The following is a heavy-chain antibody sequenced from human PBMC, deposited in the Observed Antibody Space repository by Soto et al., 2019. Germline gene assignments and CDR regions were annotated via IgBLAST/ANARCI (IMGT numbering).Heavy chain of an antibody. CDR2: IYHSGNT. D-gene: IGHD6-19*01. CDR1: GDSVTRSNW. V-gene: IGHV4-4*02. J-gene: IGHJ6*02. Sequence: SETLSLTCAVSGDSVTRSNWWSWVRQSPGKGLKWIGEIYHSGNTKYNPSLKSRITMSVDKAKNQFSLKMTSVTAADTAVYYCATSGWNEDFYYYYGMDVWGQGTTVTVSS. CDR3: ATSGWNEDFYYYYGMDV.